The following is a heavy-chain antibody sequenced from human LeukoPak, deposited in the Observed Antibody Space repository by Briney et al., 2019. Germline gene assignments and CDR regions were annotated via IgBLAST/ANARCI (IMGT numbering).Heavy chain of an antibody. Sequence: SETLSLTCSVSGGYISSTSSYWGWIRQPPGKGLEWIGYIYYSGSTNYNPSLKSRVTISVDTSKNQFSLKLSSVTAADTAVYYCARGGPYYYDSTAFDIWGQGTMVTVSS. V-gene: IGHV4-61*05. D-gene: IGHD3-22*01. CDR1: GGYISSTSSY. J-gene: IGHJ3*02. CDR2: IYYSGST. CDR3: ARGGPYYYDSTAFDI.